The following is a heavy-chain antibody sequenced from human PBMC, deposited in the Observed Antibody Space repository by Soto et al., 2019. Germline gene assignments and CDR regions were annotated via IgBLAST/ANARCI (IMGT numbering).Heavy chain of an antibody. CDR3: ARDGYCGGDCYSDHDAFDI. CDR1: GFTFSDYY. Sequence: GGSLRLSCAASGFTFSDYYMSWIRQAPGKGLEWVSYISSSSSYTNYADSVKGRFTISRDNAKNSLYLQMNSLRAEDTAVYYCARDGYCGGDCYSDHDAFDIWGQGTMVTVS. J-gene: IGHJ3*02. V-gene: IGHV3-11*06. CDR2: ISSSSSYT. D-gene: IGHD2-21*02.